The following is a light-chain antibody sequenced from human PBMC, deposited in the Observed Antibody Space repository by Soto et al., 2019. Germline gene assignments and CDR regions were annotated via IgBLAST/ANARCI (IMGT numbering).Light chain of an antibody. CDR1: SGINVGARW. CDR2: YKSDSDK. J-gene: IGLJ3*02. CDR3: VIWHSSAWV. Sequence: QSGLTQPSSLSASPGASPSLTCTLRSGINVGARWIYWYQQKPGSPPQFLLRYKSDSDKQQGSGVPSRFSGSKDASANAGILLISGLQSEDEADYYCVIWHSSAWVFGGGTKLTVL. V-gene: IGLV5-45*03.